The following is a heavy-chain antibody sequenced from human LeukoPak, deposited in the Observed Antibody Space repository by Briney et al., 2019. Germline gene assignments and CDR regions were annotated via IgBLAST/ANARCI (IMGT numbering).Heavy chain of an antibody. CDR3: ARHDDTSGYHY. J-gene: IGHJ4*02. V-gene: IGHV4-39*01. CDR2: ISYGGST. D-gene: IGHD3-22*01. Sequence: SETLSLTCTVSGGSISSSSYYWGWIRQPPGKGLEWIGSISYGGSTYYNPSLKSRVTISVDSSKNQFSLKLSSVTAADTAVYYCARHDDTSGYHYWGQGTLVTVSS. CDR1: GGSISSSSYY.